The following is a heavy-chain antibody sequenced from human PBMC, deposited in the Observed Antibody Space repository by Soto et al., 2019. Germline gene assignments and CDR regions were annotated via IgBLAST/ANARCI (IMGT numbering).Heavy chain of an antibody. D-gene: IGHD3-10*01. CDR2: ISAFNGNT. CDR1: GYMFRSYG. V-gene: IGHV1-18*01. CDR3: ASDGGYGAGSYFDY. J-gene: IGHJ4*02. Sequence: QVQLVQSGAEVKRPGASVKVSCKASGYMFRSYGISWVRQAPGQVLEWMGWISAFNGNTNYPQNLQGRVTMATDTATSAAYMGLRTLRSDDSAMYYCASDGGYGAGSYFDYWGQRTLVTVSS.